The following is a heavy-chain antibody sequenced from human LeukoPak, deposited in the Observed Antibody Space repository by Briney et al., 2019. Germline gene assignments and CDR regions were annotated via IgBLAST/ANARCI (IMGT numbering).Heavy chain of an antibody. D-gene: IGHD3-22*01. CDR3: ASHIDYYDSSGYWD. CDR2: IYYSGST. CDR1: GGSISSSSYY. V-gene: IGHV4-39*01. Sequence: PSETLSLTCTVSGGSISSSSYYWGWIRQPPGKGLEWIGSIYYSGSTYYNPSLKSRVTISVDTSKNQFSLKLSSVTAADTAVYYCASHIDYYDSSGYWDWGQGTLVTASS. J-gene: IGHJ4*02.